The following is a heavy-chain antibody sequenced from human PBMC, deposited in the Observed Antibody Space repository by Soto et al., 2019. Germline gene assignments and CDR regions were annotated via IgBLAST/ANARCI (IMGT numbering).Heavy chain of an antibody. CDR2: IFYSGST. CDR3: ASMIGDPVLSFDS. Sequence: QVQLQESGPGLVKPSETLSLTCTVSGGSISSYYWSWIRQPPGKGLEWIGFIFYSGSTSYNPSLKSRVTISIDTSEYQFSLKLNSVPAADTAVYYCASMIGDPVLSFDSWGQGTLVAGSS. CDR1: GGSISSYY. J-gene: IGHJ5*01. V-gene: IGHV4-59*01. D-gene: IGHD3-10*02.